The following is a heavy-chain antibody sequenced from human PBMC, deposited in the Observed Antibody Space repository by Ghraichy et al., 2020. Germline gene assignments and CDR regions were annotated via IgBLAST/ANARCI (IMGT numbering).Heavy chain of an antibody. CDR2: ISSSSNTI. CDR1: GFTFRSYS. CDR3: ARDGDFWSGYHNYFYYGMDV. J-gene: IGHJ6*02. V-gene: IGHV3-48*02. Sequence: GESLNISCAASGFTFRSYSMNWVRQASGKGLEWVSYISSSSNTIYYADSVKGRFTISRDNANNSLYLQMDSLRDEDTAVYFCARDGDFWSGYHNYFYYGMDVWGQGTTVTVSS. D-gene: IGHD3-3*01.